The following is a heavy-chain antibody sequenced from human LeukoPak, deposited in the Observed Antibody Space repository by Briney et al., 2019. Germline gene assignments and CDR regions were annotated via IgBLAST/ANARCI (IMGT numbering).Heavy chain of an antibody. D-gene: IGHD3-22*01. V-gene: IGHV3-21*01. J-gene: IGHJ4*02. CDR3: ARDFWRTYYYDSSGYYSPFDY. CDR2: ISSSSSYI. Sequence: GGSLRLSCAASGFTFSSYSMNWVRQAPGKGLEWVSSISSSSSYIYYADSVKGRFTISRDNAKNSLYLQVNSLRAEDTAVYYCARDFWRTYYYDSSGYYSPFDYWGQGTLVTVSS. CDR1: GFTFSSYS.